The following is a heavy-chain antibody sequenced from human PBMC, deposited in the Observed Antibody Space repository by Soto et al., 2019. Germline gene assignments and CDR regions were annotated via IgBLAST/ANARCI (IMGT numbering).Heavy chain of an antibody. CDR3: ARDIPLNHWSYYYYGMDV. V-gene: IGHV1-69*08. CDR1: GGTFSSYT. J-gene: IGHJ6*02. CDR2: IIPILGIA. D-gene: IGHD2-8*02. Sequence: QVQLVQSGAEVKKPGSSVKVSCKASGGTFSSYTISWVRQAPGQGLEWMGRIIPILGIANYAQKFQGRVTITADKSTSTAYMELSSLRSEGTAVYYCARDIPLNHWSYYYYGMDVWGQGTTVTVSS.